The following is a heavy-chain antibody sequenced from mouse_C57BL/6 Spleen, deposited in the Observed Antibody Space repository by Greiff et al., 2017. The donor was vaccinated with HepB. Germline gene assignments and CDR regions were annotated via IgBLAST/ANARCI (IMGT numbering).Heavy chain of an antibody. Sequence: VKLVESGAELARPGASVKLSCKASGYTFTSYGISWVKQRTGQGLEWIGEIYPRSGNTYYNEKFKGKATLTADKSSSTAYMELRSLTSEDSAVYFCAFDGYYVNYWGQGTTLTVSS. CDR3: AFDGYYVNY. J-gene: IGHJ2*01. D-gene: IGHD2-3*01. CDR2: IYPRSGNT. V-gene: IGHV1-81*01. CDR1: GYTFTSYG.